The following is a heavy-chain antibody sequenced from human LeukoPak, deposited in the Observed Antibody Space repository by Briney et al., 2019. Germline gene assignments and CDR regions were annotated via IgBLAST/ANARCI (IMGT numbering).Heavy chain of an antibody. V-gene: IGHV4-34*01. CDR3: ARGFNWFDP. J-gene: IGHJ5*02. CDR1: GGSFSGYY. CDR2: INHSGST. Sequence: SETLSLTCAVYGGSFSGYYWSWIRRPPGKGLEWIGEINHSGSTNYNPSLKSRVTISVDTSKNQFSLKLSSVTAADTAVYYCARGFNWFDPWGQGTLVTVSS.